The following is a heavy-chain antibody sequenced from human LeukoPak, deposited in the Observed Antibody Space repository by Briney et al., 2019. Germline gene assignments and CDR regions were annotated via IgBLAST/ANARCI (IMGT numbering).Heavy chain of an antibody. CDR2: IYTSGRT. CDR3: ARESDLSHYDRTDY. CDR1: GGSISSDNYY. J-gene: IGHJ4*02. Sequence: SETLSLTCTVSGGSISSDNYYWSWIRQPAGKALEWIGRIYTSGRTTYNPSLKSRVTISVDTSKNQFSLKLSSMTAADTAIYYCARESDLSHYDRTDYWGQGTLVTVSS. D-gene: IGHD3-22*01. V-gene: IGHV4-61*02.